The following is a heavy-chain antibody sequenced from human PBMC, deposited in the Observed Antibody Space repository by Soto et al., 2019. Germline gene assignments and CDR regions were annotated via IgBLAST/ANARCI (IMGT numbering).Heavy chain of an antibody. CDR2: IIPIFGTA. J-gene: IGHJ6*02. V-gene: IGHV1-69*01. D-gene: IGHD2-15*01. CDR1: GGTFSSYA. Sequence: QVQLVQSGAEVKKPGSSVKVSCKASGGTFSSYAISWVRQAPGQGLEWMGGIIPIFGTANYAQKFQGRVTITADESTSTAYIELSSLRSDDTAVYYCARGPYCSGGSCYLWVNHYYYGMDVWGQGTTVTVSS. CDR3: ARGPYCSGGSCYLWVNHYYYGMDV.